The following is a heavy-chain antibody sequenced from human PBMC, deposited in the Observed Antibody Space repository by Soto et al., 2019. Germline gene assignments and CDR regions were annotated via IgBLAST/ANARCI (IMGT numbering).Heavy chain of an antibody. CDR3: ARDKTPFWRGSNWFDP. Sequence: EVQLVASGGGLVKPGGPLRLSCAASGFTFSSYSMNWVRQAPGKGLEWVSSISSSSSYIYYADSVKGRFTISRDNAKNSLYLQMNSLRGEDTAVYYCARDKTPFWRGSNWFDPWGQGTLVTVFS. CDR1: GFTFSSYS. CDR2: ISSSSSYI. D-gene: IGHD3-3*01. J-gene: IGHJ5*02. V-gene: IGHV3-21*01.